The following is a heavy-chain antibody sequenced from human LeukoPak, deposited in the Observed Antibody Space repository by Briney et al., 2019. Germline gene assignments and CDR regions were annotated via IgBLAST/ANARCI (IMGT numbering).Heavy chain of an antibody. Sequence: SETLSLTCAVYGGSFSGYYWSWIRQPPGKGLEWIGEINHSGSTNYNPSLKSRVTISVDTSKNQFSLQLSSVTAADTAVYYCARGLVGYSSSWYFYYYYYMDVWGKGTTVTVSS. V-gene: IGHV4-34*01. CDR1: GGSFSGYY. CDR2: INHSGST. CDR3: ARGLVGYSSSWYFYYYYYMDV. D-gene: IGHD6-13*01. J-gene: IGHJ6*03.